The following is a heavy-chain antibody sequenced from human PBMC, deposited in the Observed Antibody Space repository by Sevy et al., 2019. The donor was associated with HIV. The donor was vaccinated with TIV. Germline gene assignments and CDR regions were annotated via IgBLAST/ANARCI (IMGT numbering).Heavy chain of an antibody. D-gene: IGHD4-17*01. CDR2: ITGGGGTT. Sequence: GGSLRLSCAASGFTFNSYAMSWVRQAPGKGLEWVSSITGGGGTTYFADSGKGRITISRDNSKNTLYLQMNSLRAEDTALYYCAKDGVYGGNSDHFQHWGQGTLVTVSS. CDR1: GFTFNSYA. CDR3: AKDGVYGGNSDHFQH. J-gene: IGHJ1*01. V-gene: IGHV3-23*01.